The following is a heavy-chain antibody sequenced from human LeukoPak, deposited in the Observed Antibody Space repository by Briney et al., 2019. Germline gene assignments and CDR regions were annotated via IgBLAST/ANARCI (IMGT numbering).Heavy chain of an antibody. D-gene: IGHD4-23*01. J-gene: IGHJ4*02. V-gene: IGHV4-59*08. CDR2: ISHSGST. CDR3: ARHPDYGGNFDS. Sequence: SETLSLTCTVSGVSVTSYYWSWIRQPPGKGLVWIGYISHSGSTNYNPSLKSRVTISVDTSKNQFSLKLSSVTAADTAVYYCARHPDYGGNFDSWGQGTLVTVSS. CDR1: GVSVTSYY.